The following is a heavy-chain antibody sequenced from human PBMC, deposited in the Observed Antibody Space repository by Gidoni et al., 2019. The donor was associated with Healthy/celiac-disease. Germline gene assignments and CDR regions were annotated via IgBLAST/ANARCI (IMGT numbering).Heavy chain of an antibody. CDR3: ARSPWDGYNRIFDY. CDR1: GGSFSGYY. D-gene: IGHD5-12*01. CDR2: INHSGST. J-gene: IGHJ4*02. Sequence: QVQLQQWGAGLLKPSETLSLTCAVYGGSFSGYYWSWIRQPPGKGLEWNGEINHSGSTNYNPSLKSRVTISVDTSKNQFSLKLSSVTAADTAVYYCARSPWDGYNRIFDYWGQGTLVTVSS. V-gene: IGHV4-34*01.